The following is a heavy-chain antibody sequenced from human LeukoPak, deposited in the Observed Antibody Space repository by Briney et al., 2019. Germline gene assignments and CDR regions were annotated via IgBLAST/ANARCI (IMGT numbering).Heavy chain of an antibody. D-gene: IGHD2-8*02. CDR2: ISSSGSTT. J-gene: IGHJ4*02. CDR3: ATYRQVLLPFES. CDR1: GFTFSSYE. Sequence: GGSLRLSCAASGFTFSSYEMTWVRQAPGKGLEWVSYISSSGSTTHYADSVKGRFTFSRDNAKNSLYLQMNSLRAEDTAVYYCATYRQVLLPFESWGQGTLVTVSS. V-gene: IGHV3-48*03.